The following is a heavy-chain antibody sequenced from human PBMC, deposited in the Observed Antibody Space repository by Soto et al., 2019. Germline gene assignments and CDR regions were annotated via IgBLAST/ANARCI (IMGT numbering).Heavy chain of an antibody. CDR1: GDSISSGFYS. Sequence: PSETASLSCAVSGDSISSGFYSWSWIRQPPGQGLEWIGYIYNSGDTYYNPSLMSRVTISVDRSQNHFSLKLTSVTAADTAVYYCSRVSDGVWNWFDPWGQGPQVTVSS. J-gene: IGHJ5*02. V-gene: IGHV4-30-2*01. D-gene: IGHD2-21*02. CDR2: IYNSGDT. CDR3: SRVSDGVWNWFDP.